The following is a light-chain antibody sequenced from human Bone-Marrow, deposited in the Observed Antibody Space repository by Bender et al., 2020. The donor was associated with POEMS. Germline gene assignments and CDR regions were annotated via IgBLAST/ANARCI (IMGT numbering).Light chain of an antibody. CDR1: RDDVGTYNL. CDR2: DVT. CDR3: TSFTPGTTLDVL. V-gene: IGLV2-14*02. J-gene: IGLJ2*01. Sequence: QSALTQPASVSGSPGQSITISCAGMRDDVGTYNLVSWYQQHPDKAPRLIIFDVTNRPSGVSNRFSGSRSGNTASLTISGLQAEDEADYYCTSFTPGTTLDVLFGGGTKLTVL.